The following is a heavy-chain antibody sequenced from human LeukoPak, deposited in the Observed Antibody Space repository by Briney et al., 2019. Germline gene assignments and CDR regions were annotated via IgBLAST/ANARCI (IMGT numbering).Heavy chain of an antibody. CDR3: ARGGYSSSWYHFDY. J-gene: IGHJ4*02. D-gene: IGHD6-13*01. V-gene: IGHV3-53*01. CDR1: GFTVSENY. Sequence: GGSRRLSCVASGFTVSENYMSWVGQAPGKGLEWVSVIYSGGTTNYADSVKGRFTISRDNSKNTLFLQMNSLRAEDTAVYYCARGGYSSSWYHFDYWGQGTLVTVSS. CDR2: IYSGGTT.